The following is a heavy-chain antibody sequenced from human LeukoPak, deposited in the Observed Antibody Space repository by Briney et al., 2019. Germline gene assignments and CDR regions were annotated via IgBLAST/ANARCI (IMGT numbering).Heavy chain of an antibody. J-gene: IGHJ5*02. CDR1: GGSFSGYY. V-gene: IGHV4-34*01. CDR3: ARGRGRNYHDSSGYYTLWFDP. CDR2: INHSGST. D-gene: IGHD3-22*01. Sequence: PSETLSLTCAVYGGSFSGYYWSWIRQPPGKGLEWIGEINHSGSTNYNPSLKSRVTISVDTSKNQFSLKLSSVTAADTAVYYCARGRGRNYHDSSGYYTLWFDPWGQGTLVTVSS.